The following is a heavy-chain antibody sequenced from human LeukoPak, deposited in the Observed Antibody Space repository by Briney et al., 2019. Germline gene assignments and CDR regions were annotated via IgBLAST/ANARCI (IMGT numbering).Heavy chain of an antibody. CDR1: GFTFGKYW. V-gene: IGHV3-23*01. Sequence: TGGSLRLSCVASGFTFGKYWMSWVRQAPGKGLEWVSAISGSGGSTYYADSVKGRFTISRDNSKNTLYLQMNSLRAEDTAVYYCAKDRSPYSGSYYGWGQGTLVTVSS. CDR2: ISGSGGST. J-gene: IGHJ4*02. D-gene: IGHD1-26*01. CDR3: AKDRSPYSGSYYG.